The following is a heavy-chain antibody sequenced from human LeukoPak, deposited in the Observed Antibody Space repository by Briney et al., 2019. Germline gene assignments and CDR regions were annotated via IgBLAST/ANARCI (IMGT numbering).Heavy chain of an antibody. V-gene: IGHV3-30-3*01. CDR2: ISSDGNHK. CDR3: ARDRYYGSGRYNYFDY. D-gene: IGHD3-10*01. CDR1: GFTFNTHT. Sequence: PGGSLRLSCAASGFTFNTHTIHWVREAPGKALERVAVISSDGNHKDYADSVKGRFTVSRDNSKNTLYLQMNSLRAEDTAVYYCARDRYYGSGRYNYFDYWGQGTLVTVSS. J-gene: IGHJ4*02.